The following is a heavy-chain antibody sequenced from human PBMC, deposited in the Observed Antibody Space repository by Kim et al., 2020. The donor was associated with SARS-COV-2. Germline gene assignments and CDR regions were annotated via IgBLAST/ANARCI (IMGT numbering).Heavy chain of an antibody. CDR2: INHSGST. CDR1: GGSFSGYY. Sequence: SETLSLTCAVYGGSFSGYYWSWIRQPPGKGLEWIGEINHSGSTNYNPSLKSRVTISVDTSKNQFSLKLSSVTAADTAVYYCARGRLVVPAAIPYYYYYGMDVWGQGTTVTVSS. CDR3: ARGRLVVPAAIPYYYYYGMDV. J-gene: IGHJ6*02. V-gene: IGHV4-34*01. D-gene: IGHD2-2*01.